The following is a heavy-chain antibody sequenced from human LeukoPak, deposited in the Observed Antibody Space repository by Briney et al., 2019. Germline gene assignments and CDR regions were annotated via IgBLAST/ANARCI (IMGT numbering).Heavy chain of an antibody. J-gene: IGHJ6*03. D-gene: IGHD2-15*01. V-gene: IGHV1-46*01. CDR1: GYTFTSYY. Sequence: VASVKVSCKASGYTFTSYYMHWVRQAPGEGLEWMGIINPSGGSTSYAQKFQGRVTMTRDMSTSTAYMELRSLRSDDTAVYYCARDVRCSGGSCYSWGIGDYYYYMDVWGKGTTVTISS. CDR2: INPSGGST. CDR3: ARDVRCSGGSCYSWGIGDYYYYMDV.